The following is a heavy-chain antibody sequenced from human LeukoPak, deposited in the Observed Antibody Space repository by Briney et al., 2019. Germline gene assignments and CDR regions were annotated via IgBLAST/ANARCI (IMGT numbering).Heavy chain of an antibody. V-gene: IGHV4-39*07. D-gene: IGHD3-22*01. Sequence: KSSETLSLTCSVSGGSIRSTTYYWGWIRQPPGKGLEWIGSIYYSGNTYYSPSLMSRVTISVDTSKNQFSLNLSSVTAADTAVYYCARAPHFFDTSGSWYYFDYWGQGALVTVSS. CDR1: GGSIRSTTYY. CDR3: ARAPHFFDTSGSWYYFDY. J-gene: IGHJ4*02. CDR2: IYYSGNT.